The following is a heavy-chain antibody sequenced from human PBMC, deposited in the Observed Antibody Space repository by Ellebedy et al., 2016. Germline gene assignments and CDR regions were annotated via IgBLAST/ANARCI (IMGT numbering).Heavy chain of an antibody. J-gene: IGHJ3*02. D-gene: IGHD3/OR15-3a*01. CDR2: IYSGGST. V-gene: IGHV3-66*01. CDR1: GFTVSSNY. Sequence: GESLKISCAASGFTVSSNYMSWVRQAPGKGLEWVSVIYSGGSTYYADSVKGRFTISRDNSKNTLYLQMNSLRAEDTAVYYCARETDSLPHIWGQGTMVTVSS. CDR3: ARETDSLPHI.